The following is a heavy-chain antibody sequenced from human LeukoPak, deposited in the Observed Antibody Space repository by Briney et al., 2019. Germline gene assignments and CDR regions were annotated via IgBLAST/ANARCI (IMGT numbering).Heavy chain of an antibody. J-gene: IGHJ4*02. Sequence: GGSLRLSCAASGFTFNNYGMHWVRQAPGKGLEWVAAIWYDGSNKYYADSVKGRFTISRDNSKNTLYLQMNSLRAEDTALYYCARGQEYYYDSSAYSKFDYWGQGTLVTVSS. CDR2: IWYDGSNK. CDR1: GFTFNNYG. CDR3: ARGQEYYYDSSAYSKFDY. D-gene: IGHD3-22*01. V-gene: IGHV3-33*01.